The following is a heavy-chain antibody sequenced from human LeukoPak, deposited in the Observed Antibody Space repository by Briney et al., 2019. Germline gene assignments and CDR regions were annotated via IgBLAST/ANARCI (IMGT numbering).Heavy chain of an antibody. CDR2: IRSKAYGGTT. D-gene: IGHD2-21*02. Sequence: GGSLRLSCAGSGFTFSDHAFHWVRQAPGKGLEWVGYIRSKAYGGTTEYAASVKGRFTISRDDSKSIAYLQMNSLKTEDTAVYYCTRDRDIGVVVTAMPHWGQGTLVTVSS. J-gene: IGHJ1*01. V-gene: IGHV3-49*04. CDR1: GFTFSDHA. CDR3: TRDRDIGVVVTAMPH.